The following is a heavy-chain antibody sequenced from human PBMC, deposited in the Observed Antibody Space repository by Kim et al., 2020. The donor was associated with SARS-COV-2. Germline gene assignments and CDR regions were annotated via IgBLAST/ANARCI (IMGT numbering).Heavy chain of an antibody. CDR1: GFTFGDYA. CDR2: ISWNSGSI. Sequence: GGSLRLSCAASGFTFGDYAMHWVRQAPGKGLEWVSGISWNSGSIGYADSVKGRFTISRDNAKNSLYLQMNSLRAEDTALYYCAKAYLQTGTDYYYYYGMDVWGQGTTVTVSS. J-gene: IGHJ6*02. V-gene: IGHV3-9*01. D-gene: IGHD1-7*01. CDR3: AKAYLQTGTDYYYYYGMDV.